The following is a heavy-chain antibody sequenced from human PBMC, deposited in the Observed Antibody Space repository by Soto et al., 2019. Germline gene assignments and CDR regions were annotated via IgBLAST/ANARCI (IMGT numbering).Heavy chain of an antibody. J-gene: IGHJ4*02. Sequence: EVQLVESGGGLVQPGGSLRLSCAASGFIFSDYWMAWVRQAPGKGLEWVANIKEDGSRKYYSESAKGRITISRDNAKNSLFLQMNSLRVEDTAVYYCVSFEAIGSWGQGTLVTVSS. CDR1: GFIFSDYW. V-gene: IGHV3-7*01. CDR2: IKEDGSRK. CDR3: VSFEAIGS.